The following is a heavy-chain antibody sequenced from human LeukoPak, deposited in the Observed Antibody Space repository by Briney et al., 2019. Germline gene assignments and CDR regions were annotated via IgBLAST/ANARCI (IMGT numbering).Heavy chain of an antibody. CDR3: ARHSSVYNYGHRPFDY. J-gene: IGHJ4*02. CDR2: IYFSGTT. Sequence: SETLSLTCTVSGDSISSSNYYWGWIRQPPGKGLEWIGSIYFSGTTYYNPSLKSRVTMSADTSKSQFSLKLSPVTATDTAVFYCARHSSVYNYGHRPFDYWGQGTLVTVSS. CDR1: GDSISSSNYY. D-gene: IGHD5/OR15-5a*01. V-gene: IGHV4-39*01.